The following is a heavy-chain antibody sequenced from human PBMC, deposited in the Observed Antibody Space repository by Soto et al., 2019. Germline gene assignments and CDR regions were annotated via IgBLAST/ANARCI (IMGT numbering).Heavy chain of an antibody. J-gene: IGHJ4*02. CDR2: ISYDGSNK. D-gene: IGHD3-3*01. Sequence: GGCLRLSCAASGFTFSSYGMHWVRQAPGKGLEWVAVISYDGSNKYYADSMKGRFTISRDNSKNTLYLQMNSLRAEDTAVYYCARTTIFGVGYFDYWGQGTLVTVSS. V-gene: IGHV3-30*03. CDR3: ARTTIFGVGYFDY. CDR1: GFTFSSYG.